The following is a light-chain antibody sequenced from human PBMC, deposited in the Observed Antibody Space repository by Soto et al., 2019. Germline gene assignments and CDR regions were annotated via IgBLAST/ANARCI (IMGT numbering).Light chain of an antibody. CDR1: SSDICSYNY. CDR2: DVS. Sequence: QSVLTQPASLSGSPGQSITISCTGTSSDICSYNYISWYQQHPGKAPKLMIYDVSNRPSGVSNRFSGSKSGNTASLTISGLQPEDEADYYCCSYTTSNTRQIVFGTGTKVTVL. CDR3: CSYTTSNTRQIV. V-gene: IGLV2-14*03. J-gene: IGLJ1*01.